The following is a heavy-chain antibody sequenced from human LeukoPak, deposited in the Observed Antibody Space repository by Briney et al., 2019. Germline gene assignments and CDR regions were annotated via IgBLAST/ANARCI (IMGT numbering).Heavy chain of an antibody. CDR1: GDSVSSNSAA. D-gene: IGHD3-10*01. CDR3: AAGSPGSSNYYFDY. J-gene: IGHJ4*02. V-gene: IGHV6-1*01. CDR2: TYYRSRWYN. Sequence: SQTLSLTCAISGDSVSSNSAAWHWVRQSPSRGLEWLGRTYYRSRWYNDYAVSVKSRITINADTSKNQFSLQMNSVTPEDTAVYYCAAGSPGSSNYYFDYWGQGTLVTVSS.